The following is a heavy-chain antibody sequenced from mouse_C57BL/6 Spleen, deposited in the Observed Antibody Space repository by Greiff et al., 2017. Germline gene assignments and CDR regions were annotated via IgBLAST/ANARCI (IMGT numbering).Heavy chain of an antibody. V-gene: IGHV1-52*01. CDR3: ARTLNYYGSRVFDY. CDR1: GYTFTSYW. Sequence: VQLQQPGAELVRPGSSVKLSCKASGYTFTSYWMHWVKQRPIQGLEWIGNIDPSDSETHYNQKFKDKATLTGDKSSSTAYMQLSSLTSEDSAVYYCARTLNYYGSRVFDYWGQGTTLTVSS. D-gene: IGHD1-1*01. CDR2: IDPSDSET. J-gene: IGHJ2*01.